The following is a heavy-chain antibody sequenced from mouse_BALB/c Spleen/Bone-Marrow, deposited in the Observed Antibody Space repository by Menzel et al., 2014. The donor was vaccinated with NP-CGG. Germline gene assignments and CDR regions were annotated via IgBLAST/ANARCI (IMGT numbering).Heavy chain of an antibody. CDR1: GFNIKDTY. D-gene: IGHD2-14*01. Sequence: VHVKQSGAELVKPGAPVKLSCTASGFNIKDTYMHWVKQRPEQGLEWIGRIDPANGNTKYDPKFQGKATITADTSSNTAYLQLSGLTSEDTAVYYCARWDYRYDYWGQGTTLTVSS. V-gene: IGHV14-3*02. J-gene: IGHJ2*01. CDR3: ARWDYRYDY. CDR2: IDPANGNT.